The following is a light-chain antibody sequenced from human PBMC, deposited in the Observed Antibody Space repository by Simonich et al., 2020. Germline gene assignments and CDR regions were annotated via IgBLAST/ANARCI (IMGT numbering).Light chain of an antibody. CDR1: QGISSY. Sequence: AIRMTQSPSSLSASTGDRVNITCRASQGISSYLAWYQQKPGKAPKILIYAASTLQSGVPSRFSGSGSGTDFTLTISCLQSEDFATYYCQQYYSYSWTFGQGTKVEIK. J-gene: IGKJ1*01. V-gene: IGKV1-8*01. CDR2: AAS. CDR3: QQYYSYSWT.